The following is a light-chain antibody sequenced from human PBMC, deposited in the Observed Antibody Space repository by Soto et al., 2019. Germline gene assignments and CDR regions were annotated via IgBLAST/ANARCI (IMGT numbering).Light chain of an antibody. Sequence: DIVMTQSPLSLPVTPGEPASISCRSSQSLLYSNGNNYLDWYVQKPGQSPQLLIYLASSRASGVPDRFRRSGSGTDFTLKISGVEAEDVGVYYCMQPLQTPYTFGQGTKLEIK. CDR2: LAS. CDR3: MQPLQTPYT. CDR1: QSLLYSNGNNY. V-gene: IGKV2-28*01. J-gene: IGKJ2*01.